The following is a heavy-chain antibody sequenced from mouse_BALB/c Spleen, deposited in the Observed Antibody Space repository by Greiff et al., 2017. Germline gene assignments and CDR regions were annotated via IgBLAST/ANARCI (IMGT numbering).Heavy chain of an antibody. D-gene: IGHD1-1*01. CDR3: ARVDTTDYAMDY. J-gene: IGHJ4*01. CDR2: ISSGGSYT. V-gene: IGHV5-9-4*01. Sequence: ESGGGLVKPGGSLKLSCAASGFTFSSYAMSWVRQSPEKRLEWVAEISSGGSYTYYPDTVTGRFTISRDNAKNTLYLEMSSLRSEDTAMYYCARVDTTDYAMDYWGQGTSVTVSS. CDR1: GFTFSSYA.